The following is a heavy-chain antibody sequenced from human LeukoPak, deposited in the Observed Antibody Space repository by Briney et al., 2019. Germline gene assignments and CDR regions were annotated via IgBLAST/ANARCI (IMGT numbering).Heavy chain of an antibody. CDR1: GFTFSIYA. J-gene: IGHJ3*02. V-gene: IGHV3-21*01. CDR3: ARDQSSGLSAFDI. CDR2: ISSSSSYI. D-gene: IGHD6-19*01. Sequence: GGSLRLSCAASGFTFSIYAMNWVRQAPGKGLEWVSSISSSSSYIYYADSVKGRFTISRDNAKNSLYLQMNSLRAEDTAVYYCARDQSSGLSAFDIWGQGTMVTVSS.